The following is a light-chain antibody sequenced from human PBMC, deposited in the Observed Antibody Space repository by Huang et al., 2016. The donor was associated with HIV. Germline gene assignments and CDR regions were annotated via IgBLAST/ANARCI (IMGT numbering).Light chain of an antibody. V-gene: IGKV1-39*01. Sequence: DIQMTQSPSSLSASVGDTVTITCRAGQSIIRYLNWYQQEPGKAPTLLIYAACTLQSGVPGRCTGRGSGTDFTLTITNPQPDDSATYYCQQSYTGPRYTFGQGTKLEI. CDR2: AAC. CDR3: QQSYTGPRYT. J-gene: IGKJ2*01. CDR1: QSIIRY.